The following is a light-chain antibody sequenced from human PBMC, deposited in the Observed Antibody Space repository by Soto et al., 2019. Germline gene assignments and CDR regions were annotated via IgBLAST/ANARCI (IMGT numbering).Light chain of an antibody. CDR3: QQYNNWPLT. CDR2: GTS. CDR1: QSVYSN. J-gene: IGKJ4*01. V-gene: IGKV3-15*01. Sequence: EIVMTQSPATLSVSPGERATLSCRASQSVYSNLAWYQQKPGQAPRLLMYGTSTRVTGIPARLSGSGSGTDFSLTITSLQSEAFAVYYCQQYNNWPLTFGGGTKVEIK.